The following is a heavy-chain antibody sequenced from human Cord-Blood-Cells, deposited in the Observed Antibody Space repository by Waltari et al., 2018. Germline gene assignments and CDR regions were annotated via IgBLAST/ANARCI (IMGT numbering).Heavy chain of an antibody. Sequence: QVQLVESGGGCVQPGRSLRLSCAASGFTFSSYAMHWVRQAPGKGLEWVAVISYDGSNKYYADSVKGRFTISRDNSKNTLYLQMNSLRAEDTAVYYCARDWGSGWYYFDYWGQGTLVTVSS. CDR2: ISYDGSNK. V-gene: IGHV3-30*04. J-gene: IGHJ4*02. D-gene: IGHD6-19*01. CDR3: ARDWGSGWYYFDY. CDR1: GFTFSSYA.